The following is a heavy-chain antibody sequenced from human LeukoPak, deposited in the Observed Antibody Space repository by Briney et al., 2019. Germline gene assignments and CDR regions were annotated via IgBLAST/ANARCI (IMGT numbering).Heavy chain of an antibody. CDR1: GYTFTSYY. J-gene: IGHJ4*02. CDR3: ARPADYYDSSGYYVY. CDR2: INPNSGGT. D-gene: IGHD3-22*01. Sequence: ASVKVSCKASGYTFTSYYMHWVRQAPGQGLEWMGWINPNSGGTNYAQKFQGRVTMTRDTSISTAYMELSRLRSDDTAVYYCARPADYYDSSGYYVYWGQGTLVTVSS. V-gene: IGHV1-2*02.